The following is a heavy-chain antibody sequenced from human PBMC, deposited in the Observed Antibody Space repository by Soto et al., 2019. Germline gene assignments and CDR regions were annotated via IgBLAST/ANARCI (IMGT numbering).Heavy chain of an antibody. D-gene: IGHD2-15*01. Sequence: SETLCLTCGVAGGTSSDYCWSWIRQPPGKGLEWIGEINHSGSTNYNPSLKSRVTISVDTSKNQFSLKLSSVTAADTAVYYCARGGFSGADYWGQGTLVTVSS. CDR3: ARGGFSGADY. CDR2: INHSGST. J-gene: IGHJ4*02. CDR1: GGTSSDYC. V-gene: IGHV4-34*01.